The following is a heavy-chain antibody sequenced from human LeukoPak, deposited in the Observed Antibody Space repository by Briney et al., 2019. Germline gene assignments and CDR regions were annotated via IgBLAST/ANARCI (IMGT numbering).Heavy chain of an antibody. CDR3: AKDPPGAGPDFDC. CDR2: ISGSYGST. CDR1: GFTFSSYT. D-gene: IGHD6-19*01. Sequence: PGGSLRLSCATSGFTFSSYTMNWVRQAPGKGLEWVSGISGSYGSTYYADSVKGRFTISRDNSKNTLYLQMNSLRVEDTAVYYCAKDPPGAGPDFDCWGQGTLVTVSS. J-gene: IGHJ4*02. V-gene: IGHV3-23*01.